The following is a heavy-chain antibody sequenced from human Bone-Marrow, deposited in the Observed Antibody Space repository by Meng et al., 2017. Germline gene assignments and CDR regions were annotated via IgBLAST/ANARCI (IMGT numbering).Heavy chain of an antibody. V-gene: IGHV3-33*01. Sequence: GGSLRLSCAASGFTFSSYGMHWVRQAPGKGLEWVAVIWYDGSNKYYADSVKGRFTISRDNSKNTLYLQMNSLRAEDTAVYYCARVSGDPLWRRYYYYGMDVWGQGTTVTVSS. J-gene: IGHJ6*02. CDR2: IWYDGSNK. CDR3: ARVSGDPLWRRYYYYGMDV. CDR1: GFTFSSYG. D-gene: IGHD3-10*01.